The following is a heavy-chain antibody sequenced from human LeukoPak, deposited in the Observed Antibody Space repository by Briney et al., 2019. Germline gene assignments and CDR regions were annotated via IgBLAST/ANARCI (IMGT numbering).Heavy chain of an antibody. J-gene: IGHJ6*01. Sequence: GALRLSCAASGLSFSDYYMSWIRQAPGKGLEWVSYITNSGSTMYYADSVKGRFTISRDNAKNSLFLQMSSLRAEDTAVYYCARDPPGSHYGMDGWGQGTTVTVSS. V-gene: IGHV3-11*01. CDR1: GLSFSDYY. CDR2: ITNSGSTM. CDR3: ARDPPGSHYGMDG.